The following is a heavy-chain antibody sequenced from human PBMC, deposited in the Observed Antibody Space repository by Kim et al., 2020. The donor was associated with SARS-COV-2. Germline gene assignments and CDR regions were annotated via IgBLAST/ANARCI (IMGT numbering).Heavy chain of an antibody. CDR1: GGSFSGYY. CDR3: ARAGYSSSWYLNGMDV. V-gene: IGHV4-34*01. D-gene: IGHD6-13*01. CDR2: INHSGST. Sequence: SETLSLTCAVYGGSFSGYYWSWIRQPPGKGLEWIGEINHSGSTNYNPSLKSRVTISVDTSKNQFSLKLSSVTAADTAVYYCARAGYSSSWYLNGMDVWGQGTTVTVSS. J-gene: IGHJ6*02.